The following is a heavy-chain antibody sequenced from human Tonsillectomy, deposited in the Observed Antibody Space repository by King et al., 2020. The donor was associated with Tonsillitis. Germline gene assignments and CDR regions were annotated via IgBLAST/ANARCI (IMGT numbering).Heavy chain of an antibody. J-gene: IGHJ4*02. CDR1: GYSISSGYY. Sequence: VQLQESGPGLVKPSETLSLTCTVSGYSISSGYYWGWIRQPPGKGLEWIGSIYHSGSTYYNPSLKSRVTISVDTSKNQFSLKLSSVTAADTAVYYCARDEGFRVVPRYFDYWGQGTLVTVSS. V-gene: IGHV4-38-2*02. CDR2: IYHSGST. CDR3: ARDEGFRVVPRYFDY.